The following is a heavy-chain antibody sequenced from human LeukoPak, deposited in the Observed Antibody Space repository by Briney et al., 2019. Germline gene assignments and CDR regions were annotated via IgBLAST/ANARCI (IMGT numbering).Heavy chain of an antibody. V-gene: IGHV3-53*01. CDR2: IYSGGST. J-gene: IGHJ4*02. CDR3: ARVANYGGNSG. CDR1: GYTFSDYS. Sequence: GGSLRLSCAASGYTFSDYSVNWVRQVPGKGLEWVSVIYSGGSTYYADSVKGRFTISRDNSKNTLYLQMNSLRAEDTAVYYCARVANYGGNSGWGQGTLVTVSS. D-gene: IGHD4-23*01.